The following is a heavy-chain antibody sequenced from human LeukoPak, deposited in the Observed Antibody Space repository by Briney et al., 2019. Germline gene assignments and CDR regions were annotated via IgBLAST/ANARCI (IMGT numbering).Heavy chain of an antibody. Sequence: PSETLSLTCTVSGGSISSSSYYWGWIRQPPGKGLEWIGSIYYSGSTYYSLSLKSRVTISVDTSKNQFSLKLSSVTAADTAVYYCAKLFDFSIDWGQGTLVTVSS. CDR3: AKLFDFSID. CDR2: IYYSGST. D-gene: IGHD3-3*01. CDR1: GGSISSSSYY. J-gene: IGHJ4*02. V-gene: IGHV4-39*01.